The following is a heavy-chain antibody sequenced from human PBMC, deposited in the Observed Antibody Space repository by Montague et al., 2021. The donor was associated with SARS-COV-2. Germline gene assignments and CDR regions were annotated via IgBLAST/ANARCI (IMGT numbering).Heavy chain of an antibody. J-gene: IGHJ6*03. CDR3: ARQDPYSKQKFYHYYYYMDV. Sequence: SETLSLTCTVSGGSISSSSYYWGWIRQPPGKGLEWIGSIYYSGSTYYNPSLKSRVTISVDTSKNQFPLKLSSVTAADTAVYYCARQDPYSKQKFYHYYYYMDVWGKGTTVTVSS. CDR1: GGSISSSSYY. CDR2: IYYSGST. D-gene: IGHD4-11*01. V-gene: IGHV4-39*01.